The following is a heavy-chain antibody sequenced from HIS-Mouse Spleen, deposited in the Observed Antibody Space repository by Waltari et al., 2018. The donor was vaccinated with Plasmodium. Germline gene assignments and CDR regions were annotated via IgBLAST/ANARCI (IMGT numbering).Heavy chain of an antibody. CDR2: LSGGGGRT. J-gene: IGHJ4*02. CDR1: GFTFSSYA. D-gene: IGHD3-16*01. Sequence: EVQLLESGGGLVQPGGSLRLSCAASGFTFSSYAMSWVRQAAGSGRKGGSVLSGGGGRTYDADSVNGRFTISRDNSKNTLYLQMNSLRAEDTAVYYCAKSSKGTGDLWGYWDQGTLVTVSS. CDR3: AKSSKGTGDLWGY. V-gene: IGHV3-23*01.